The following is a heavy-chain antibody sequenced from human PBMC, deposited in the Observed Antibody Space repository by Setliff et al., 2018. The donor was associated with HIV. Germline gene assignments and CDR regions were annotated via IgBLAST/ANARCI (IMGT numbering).Heavy chain of an antibody. CDR3: AKERGELSPALYYYYMDI. V-gene: IGHV4-4*07. D-gene: IGHD1-7*01. Sequence: SETLSLTCTVSGGSISSHYWSWIRQPAGKGLAWIGRISTSGSANYNPFLKSRVAMSLDTSKNQFSLKLTSVTAADTAVYYCAKERGELSPALYYYYMDIWGKGTTVTVSS. CDR2: ISTSGSA. J-gene: IGHJ6*03. CDR1: GGSISSHY.